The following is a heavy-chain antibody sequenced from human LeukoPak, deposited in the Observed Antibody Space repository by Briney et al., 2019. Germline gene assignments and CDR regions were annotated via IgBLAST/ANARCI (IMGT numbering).Heavy chain of an antibody. V-gene: IGHV3-23*01. Sequence: PGGSLRLSCAASGFTFSSYAMSWVRQAPGKGLEWVSAISGSGGSTYYADSVKGRFTISRDNSKNTLYLQMNGLRAEDTAVYYCAKDRWFGEFNVYYGMDVWGQGTTVTVSS. CDR1: GFTFSSYA. CDR2: ISGSGGST. J-gene: IGHJ6*02. D-gene: IGHD3-10*01. CDR3: AKDRWFGEFNVYYGMDV.